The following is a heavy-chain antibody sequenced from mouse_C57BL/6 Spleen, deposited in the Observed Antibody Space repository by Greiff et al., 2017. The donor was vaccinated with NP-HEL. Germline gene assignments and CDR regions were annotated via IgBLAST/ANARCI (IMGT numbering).Heavy chain of an antibody. Sequence: EVQGVESGGDLVKPGGSLKLSCAASGFTFSSYGMSWVRQTPDKRLEWVATISSGGSYTYYPDSVKGRFTISRDNAKNTLYLQMSSLKSEDTAMYYCARDGGAMDYWGQGTSVTVSS. D-gene: IGHD2-3*01. CDR3: ARDGGAMDY. CDR2: ISSGGSYT. J-gene: IGHJ4*01. V-gene: IGHV5-6*01. CDR1: GFTFSSYG.